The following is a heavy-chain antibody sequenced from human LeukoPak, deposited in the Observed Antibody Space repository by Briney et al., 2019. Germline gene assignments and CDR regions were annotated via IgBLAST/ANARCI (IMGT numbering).Heavy chain of an antibody. CDR1: GFTFSSYG. Sequence: PGGSLRLSCAASGFTFSSYGMHWVRQAPGKGLEWVAFIRYDGSNKYYADSVKGRFTISRDNSKNTLYLQMNSLRAEDTAVYYCAKEQRDFWSGYLSWGQGTLVTVSS. J-gene: IGHJ5*02. CDR3: AKEQRDFWSGYLS. V-gene: IGHV3-30*02. CDR2: IRYDGSNK. D-gene: IGHD3-3*01.